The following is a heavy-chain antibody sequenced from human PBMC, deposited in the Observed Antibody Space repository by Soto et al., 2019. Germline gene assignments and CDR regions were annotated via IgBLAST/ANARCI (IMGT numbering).Heavy chain of an antibody. CDR2: TNSVDGNT. Sequence: ASVKVSCKASGHPFNTYKIHWVRQAPGQGLEWVGWTNSVDGNTHYSEKLQGRVTIYWDTSASTAYMELTGLRFEDTAVYYCARDEDFWGQGALVTVSS. CDR1: GHPFNTYK. J-gene: IGHJ4*02. V-gene: IGHV1-3*01. CDR3: ARDEDF.